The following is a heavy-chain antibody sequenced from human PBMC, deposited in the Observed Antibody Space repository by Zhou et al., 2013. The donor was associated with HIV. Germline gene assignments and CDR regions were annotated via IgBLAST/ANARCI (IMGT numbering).Heavy chain of an antibody. CDR1: GGTFSSYA. Sequence: QVQLVQSGAEVKKPGSSVKVSCKASGGTFSSYAISWVRQAPGQGLEWMGGIIPIFGTANYAQKFQGRVTITTDESTSTAYMELSSLRSEDTAVYYCAYLAYYDFWSGGADWFDPGAREPWSPSPQ. CDR2: IIPIFGTA. J-gene: IGHJ5*02. V-gene: IGHV1-69*05. D-gene: IGHD3-3*01. CDR3: AYLAYYDFWSGGADWFDP.